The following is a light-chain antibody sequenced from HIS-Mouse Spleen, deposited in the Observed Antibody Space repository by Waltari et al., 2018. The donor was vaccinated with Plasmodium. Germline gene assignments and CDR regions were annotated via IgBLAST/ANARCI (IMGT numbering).Light chain of an antibody. CDR3: QSADSSGTPNWV. J-gene: IGLJ3*02. V-gene: IGLV3-25*03. CDR2: KDS. CDR1: ALPKQY. Sequence: SYELTQPPSVSVSPGQTARLTCSGDALPKQYAYWYQQKPGPAPVLVIYKDSERPSGIPERFAGSSAGTTGTLTISGVQAEDEADYYCQSADSSGTPNWVFGGGTKLTVL.